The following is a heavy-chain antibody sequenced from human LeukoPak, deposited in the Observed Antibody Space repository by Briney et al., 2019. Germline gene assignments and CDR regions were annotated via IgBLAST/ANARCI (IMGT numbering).Heavy chain of an antibody. D-gene: IGHD3-3*01. J-gene: IGHJ4*02. Sequence: AETLSLTCTVSGGSISSYYWSWIRQPPGKGLEWIGYIYYSGSTNYNPSLKSRVTISVDTSKNQFSLKLSSVTAADTAVYYCARGYDDSGAFDYWGQGTLVTVSS. V-gene: IGHV4-59*01. CDR3: ARGYDDSGAFDY. CDR2: IYYSGST. CDR1: GGSISSYY.